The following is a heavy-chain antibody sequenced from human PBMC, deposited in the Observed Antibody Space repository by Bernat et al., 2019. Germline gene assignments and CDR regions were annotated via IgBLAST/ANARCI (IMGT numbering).Heavy chain of an antibody. CDR2: IWYDGSNE. V-gene: IGHV3-33*01. J-gene: IGHJ6*02. D-gene: IGHD4-17*01. CDR3: ARVSLYGAPASGMDV. Sequence: QVQVVESGGGVVQPGRSLRLSCEASKFTFSSYGMHWVRQAPGNGLEWVAVIWYDGSNENYADSVKGRFTISRDNSKNTLYLQMNSLRAEDTAVYYCARVSLYGAPASGMDVWGQGTTVTVSS. CDR1: KFTFSSYG.